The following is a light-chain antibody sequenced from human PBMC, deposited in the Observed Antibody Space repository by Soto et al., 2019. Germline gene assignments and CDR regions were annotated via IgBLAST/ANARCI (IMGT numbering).Light chain of an antibody. CDR2: GAS. CDR3: QQYGTSPPIS. CDR1: QSVSSSY. V-gene: IGKV3-20*01. J-gene: IGKJ5*01. Sequence: EIAVTQSPDTLSLSPGERATLSCRASQSVSSSYLPWYQQKPGQAPRLLINGASSRATGIPDRFSGSGSGKDFTLTISRREHKDYAVYYSQQYGTSPPISFSQGTRLEIK.